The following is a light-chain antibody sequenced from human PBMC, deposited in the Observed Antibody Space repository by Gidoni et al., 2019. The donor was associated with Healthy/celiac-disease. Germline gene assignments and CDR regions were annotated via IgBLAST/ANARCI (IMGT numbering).Light chain of an antibody. J-gene: IGLJ3*02. CDR3: QSYDSSLSGHWV. CDR1: SPNIGAGYD. CDR2: GNS. V-gene: IGLV1-40*01. Sequence: QSVLTPPPSVSGAPGQRVTISCTGSSPNIGAGYDVHWYQQLPGTAPKLLTYGNSNRPSGVPDRFSGSKSGTSASLAITGLQAEDEADYYCQSYDSSLSGHWVFGGGTKLTVL.